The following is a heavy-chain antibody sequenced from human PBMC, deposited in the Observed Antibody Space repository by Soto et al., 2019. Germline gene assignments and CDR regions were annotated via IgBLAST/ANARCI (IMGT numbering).Heavy chain of an antibody. Sequence: DVQLLESGGGLVQPGGSLRLSCAASGFTFRSYAMSWVRQAPGKGLEWVSGISGSGISTHYADSVKGRFTVSRDNSKNTLYLQMTSLRAEDPAVYNCAKEPVGPDWYFDLWGRGTRVTVSS. J-gene: IGHJ2*01. V-gene: IGHV3-23*01. CDR3: AKEPVGPDWYFDL. CDR2: ISGSGIST. CDR1: GFTFRSYA.